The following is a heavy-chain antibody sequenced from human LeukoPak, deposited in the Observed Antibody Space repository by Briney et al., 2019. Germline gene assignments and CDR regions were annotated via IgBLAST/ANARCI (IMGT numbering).Heavy chain of an antibody. V-gene: IGHV3-23*01. CDR2: ISGSGGST. D-gene: IGHD6-13*01. J-gene: IGHJ4*02. CDR1: GFTFSGYA. Sequence: PGGSLRLSCAASGFTFSGYAMAWVRQAPGKGLEWVSAISGSGGSTYYADSVKGRFTISRDNSKNTLYLQMNSLRAEDTAVYYCAKDSGAPSSSWYIDYFDYWGQGTLVTVSS. CDR3: AKDSGAPSSSWYIDYFDY.